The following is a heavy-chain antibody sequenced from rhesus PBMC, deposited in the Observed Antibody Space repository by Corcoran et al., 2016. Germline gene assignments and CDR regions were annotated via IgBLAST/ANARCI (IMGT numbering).Heavy chain of an antibody. J-gene: IGHJ2*01. CDR1: GGSISDSYY. V-gene: IGHV4S7*01. CDR3: ARGARFYWYFDL. CDR2: IYGSSGST. Sequence: QVQLQESGPGLVKPSETLSLTCAVSGGSISDSYYWNWIRQPPGKGLEWIGNIYGSSGSTYYNPSLKSRVTISKDTSKNQFSLKLSSVTAADTAVYYCARGARFYWYFDLWGPGTPITISS. D-gene: IGHD3-40*01.